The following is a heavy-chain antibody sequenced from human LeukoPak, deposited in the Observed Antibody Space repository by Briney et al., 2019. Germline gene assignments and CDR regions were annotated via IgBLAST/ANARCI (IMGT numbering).Heavy chain of an antibody. CDR2: ISYSGST. D-gene: IGHD6-19*01. J-gene: IGHJ4*02. Sequence: SETLSLTCTVSGDSISTYSWIWIRQPPGKGLECIGYISYSGSTNFNPSLQSRVTMSVATSKNQFSLKLNSVTAADTAVYYCAGGAGYSSGWYVYWGQGTLVTVSS. CDR1: GDSISTYS. V-gene: IGHV4-59*01. CDR3: AGGAGYSSGWYVY.